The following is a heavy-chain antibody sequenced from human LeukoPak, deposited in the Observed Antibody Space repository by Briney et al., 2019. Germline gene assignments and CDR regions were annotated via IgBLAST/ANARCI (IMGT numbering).Heavy chain of an antibody. Sequence: ASVKVSCKASGYTFTGYYMHWVRQAPGQGLEWMGRINPNSGGTNYAQKFQGRVTMTRDTSISTAYMELSRLGSDDTAVYYCAREEGYCSSTSCYNEGYNWFDPWGQGTLVTVSS. CDR2: INPNSGGT. CDR3: AREEGYCSSTSCYNEGYNWFDP. D-gene: IGHD2-2*02. V-gene: IGHV1-2*06. CDR1: GYTFTGYY. J-gene: IGHJ5*02.